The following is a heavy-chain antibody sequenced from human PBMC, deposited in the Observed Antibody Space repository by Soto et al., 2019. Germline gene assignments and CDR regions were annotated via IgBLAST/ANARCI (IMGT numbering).Heavy chain of an antibody. V-gene: IGHV3-21*01. D-gene: IGHD1-26*01. J-gene: IGHJ1*01. Sequence: EVQLVESGGGLVKPGGSLTLSCAASGFTFSYYSMNWVHQAPGKGLEWVSSISSSSRHIYYADSVTGRFTISRDNAKNSLYLQMNGLRAEDTAMYFCARDPSDLWEPDQYFPHWGQGTLVAVSS. CDR2: ISSSSRHI. CDR3: ARDPSDLWEPDQYFPH. CDR1: GFTFSYYS.